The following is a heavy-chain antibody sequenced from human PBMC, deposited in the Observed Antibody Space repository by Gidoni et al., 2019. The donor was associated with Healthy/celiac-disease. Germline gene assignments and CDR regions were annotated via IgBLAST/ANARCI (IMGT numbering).Heavy chain of an antibody. Sequence: EVQLVESGGGLVKPGGSLRLSCAASGFAFSSYSMNWGRQTPGKGPKWVSSISSSSSYIYDADSVKGRFTISRDNAKNSLYLQMNSLRAEDTAVYYCARDHLVDYYDSSGYSHYWGQGTLVTVSS. V-gene: IGHV3-21*01. CDR1: GFAFSSYS. CDR2: ISSSSSYI. J-gene: IGHJ4*02. CDR3: ARDHLVDYYDSSGYSHY. D-gene: IGHD3-22*01.